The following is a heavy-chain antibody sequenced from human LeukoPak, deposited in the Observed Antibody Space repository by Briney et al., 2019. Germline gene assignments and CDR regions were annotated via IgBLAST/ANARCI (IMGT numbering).Heavy chain of an antibody. CDR1: GGSISSYY. CDR2: IYYSGST. CDR3: ATLGYCTNGVCYNIDY. D-gene: IGHD2-8*01. V-gene: IGHV4-59*01. Sequence: SETLSLTCTVSGGSISSYYWSWIRQPPGKGLEWIGYIYYSGSTNYNPSLKSRVTISVDTSKNQFSLKLSSVTAADTAVYYCATLGYCTNGVCYNIDYWGQGTLVTVSS. J-gene: IGHJ4*02.